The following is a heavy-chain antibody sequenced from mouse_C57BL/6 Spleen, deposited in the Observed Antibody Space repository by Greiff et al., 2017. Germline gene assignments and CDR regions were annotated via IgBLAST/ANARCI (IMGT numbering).Heavy chain of an antibody. CDR2: IWRGGST. CDR3: AKNEKIHYDAMDY. J-gene: IGHJ4*01. CDR1: GFSLTRYG. V-gene: IGHV2-5*01. Sequence: QVQLKQSGPGLVQPSQSLSIPCTVSGFSLTRYGVHWVRQSPGKGLEWLGVIWRGGSTDYNAAFMSRLSITKDNSKSQVFFKMNSLQADDTAIYYCAKNEKIHYDAMDYWGQGTSVTVSS.